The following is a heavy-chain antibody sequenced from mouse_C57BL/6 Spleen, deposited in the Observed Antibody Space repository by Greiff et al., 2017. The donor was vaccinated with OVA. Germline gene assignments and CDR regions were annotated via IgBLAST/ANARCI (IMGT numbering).Heavy chain of an antibody. Sequence: VKLMESGPGLVQPSQSLSITCTVSGFSLTSYGVHWVRQSPGKGLEWLGVIWRGGSTDYNAAFMSRLSITKDNSKSQVFFKMNSLQADDTAIYYCAKGDYDGAAWFAYWGQGTLVTVSA. D-gene: IGHD2-4*01. CDR3: AKGDYDGAAWFAY. V-gene: IGHV2-5*01. CDR2: IWRGGST. J-gene: IGHJ3*01. CDR1: GFSLTSYG.